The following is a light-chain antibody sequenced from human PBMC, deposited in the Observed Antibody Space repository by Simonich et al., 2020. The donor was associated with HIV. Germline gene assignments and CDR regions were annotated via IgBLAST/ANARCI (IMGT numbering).Light chain of an antibody. CDR1: QSVLFSPNNKHY. Sequence: DIVMTQSPDSLAVSLGDRATINCKYNQSVLFSPNNKHYLAWYQQKPGQPPKLLIYWASTRESGVPDRFSGSGSGTDFTPTISSLQAEDVAVYYCQQYYSTPPITFGGGTKVEIK. CDR3: QQYYSTPPIT. CDR2: WAS. J-gene: IGKJ4*01. V-gene: IGKV4-1*01.